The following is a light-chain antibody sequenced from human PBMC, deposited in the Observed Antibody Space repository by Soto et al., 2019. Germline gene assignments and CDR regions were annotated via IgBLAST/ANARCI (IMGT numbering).Light chain of an antibody. CDR1: QSLLQSNGNNH. Sequence: DIVLTQSPLSLPVTPGEPASISCRSSQSLLQSNGNNHVDWYLQKPGQSPQLLLYLASNRASGVPYRFSGSGSGTDFSLEISRVEAEDVGVYYCLQAAQSSITFGQGTRLETK. CDR2: LAS. V-gene: IGKV2-28*01. CDR3: LQAAQSSIT. J-gene: IGKJ5*01.